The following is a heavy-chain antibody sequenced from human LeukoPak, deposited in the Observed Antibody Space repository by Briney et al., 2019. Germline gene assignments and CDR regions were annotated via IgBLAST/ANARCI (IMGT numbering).Heavy chain of an antibody. J-gene: IGHJ4*02. D-gene: IGHD3-22*01. V-gene: IGHV3-33*01. CDR1: GFIFSNYG. CDR3: ARASTSGYHYFDY. Sequence: GGSLRLSCAASGFIFSNYGMHWVRQAPGKGLEWVALTWHDESNKYYADSVKGRFTISRDNSKNTLYLQMDSLRAEDTAVYYCARASTSGYHYFDYWGQGTLVTVSS. CDR2: TWHDESNK.